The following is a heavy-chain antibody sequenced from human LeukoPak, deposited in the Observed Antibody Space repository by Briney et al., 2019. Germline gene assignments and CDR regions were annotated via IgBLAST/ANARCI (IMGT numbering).Heavy chain of an antibody. CDR1: GFTFSNAW. CDR2: IKSKTDGETI. D-gene: IGHD3-22*01. Sequence: GGPLRLSCAASGFTFSNAWMSWVRQAPGKGLEGVGRIKSKTDGETIDYAAPVKGRFTISRDDSKNTLYLQINSLKTEDTAVYYCTTGGLSYYYDSSGPPPDYWGQGTLVIVSS. J-gene: IGHJ4*02. CDR3: TTGGLSYYYDSSGPPPDY. V-gene: IGHV3-15*01.